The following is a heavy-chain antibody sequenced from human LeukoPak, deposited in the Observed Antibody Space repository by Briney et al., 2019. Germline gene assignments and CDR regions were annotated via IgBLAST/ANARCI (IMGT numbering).Heavy chain of an antibody. Sequence: GGSLRLSCAASGFTFSSYGMHWVRQAPGKGLEWVAVITYDGSNKYYVDSVKGRFTISRDNSKNTLYLQMNSLRAEDTAVYYCAKDMAEGAPFDYWGQGTLVTVSS. J-gene: IGHJ4*02. CDR3: AKDMAEGAPFDY. V-gene: IGHV3-30*18. CDR1: GFTFSSYG. CDR2: ITYDGSNK. D-gene: IGHD3-10*01.